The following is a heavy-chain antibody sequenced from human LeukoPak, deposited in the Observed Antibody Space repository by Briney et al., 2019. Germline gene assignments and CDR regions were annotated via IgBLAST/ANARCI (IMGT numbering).Heavy chain of an antibody. CDR3: AVHLPGDYLDP. CDR1: GYTFTIYD. D-gene: IGHD4-17*01. V-gene: IGHV1-8*01. CDR2: MNPDSGNT. J-gene: IGHJ5*02. Sequence: ASVKVSCKASGYTFTIYDINWVRQAAGQGLEWMGWMNPDSGNTDFAQKFQGRVTMTRNTSISTAYMELSSLTSEDTAVYYCAVHLPGDYLDPWGQGTLVTVSS.